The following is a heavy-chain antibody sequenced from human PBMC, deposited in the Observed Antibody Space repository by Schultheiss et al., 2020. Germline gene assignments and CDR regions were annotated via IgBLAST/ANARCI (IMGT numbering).Heavy chain of an antibody. Sequence: GGSLRLSCAASGFTFSSYAMSWVRQAPGKGLEWVSAISGSGGSTYYADSVKGRFTISRDNSKNTLYLQMNSLRAEDTAVYYCAKEDGGNYDFWSGYYSGSYGRDVWGQGHTGTVAS. V-gene: IGHV3-23*01. CDR2: ISGSGGST. CDR1: GFTFSSYA. CDR3: AKEDGGNYDFWSGYYSGSYGRDV. J-gene: IGHJ6*02. D-gene: IGHD3-3*01.